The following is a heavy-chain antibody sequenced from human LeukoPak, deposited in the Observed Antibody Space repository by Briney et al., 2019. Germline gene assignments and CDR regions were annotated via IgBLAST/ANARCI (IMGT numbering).Heavy chain of an antibody. Sequence: GASVKVSCKASGYTFTSYGISWVRQAPGQGLEWMGWISAYNGNTNYAQKFQGRVTMTRDTSISTAYMELSRLRSDDTAVYYCARAGYYFDYWGQGTLVTVSS. CDR3: ARAGYYFDY. CDR2: ISAYNGNT. CDR1: GYTFTSYG. J-gene: IGHJ4*02. V-gene: IGHV1-18*01.